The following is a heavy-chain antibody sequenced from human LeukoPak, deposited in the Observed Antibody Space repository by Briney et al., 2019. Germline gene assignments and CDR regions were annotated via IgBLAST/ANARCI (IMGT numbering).Heavy chain of an antibody. CDR2: ISYDGSNK. Sequence: PGGSLRLSCAASGFTFSSYAMHWVRQAPGKGLEWVAVISYDGSNKYNADSVKGRFTISRDNSKNTLYLQMNSLRAEDTAVYYCASHYGYESHYYYMDVWGKGTTVTVSS. J-gene: IGHJ6*03. CDR3: ASHYGYESHYYYMDV. CDR1: GFTFSSYA. V-gene: IGHV3-30*14. D-gene: IGHD5-18*01.